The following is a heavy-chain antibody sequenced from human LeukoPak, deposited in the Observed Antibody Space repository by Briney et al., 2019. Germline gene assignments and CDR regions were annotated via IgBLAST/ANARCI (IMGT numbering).Heavy chain of an antibody. CDR3: AKDLTKGYSYGYGMDY. CDR1: GFTFSSYG. CDR2: ISYDGSNK. J-gene: IGHJ4*02. Sequence: QLGGSLRLSCAASGFTFSSYGMHWVRQAPGKGLEWVAVISYDGSNKYYADSVKGRFTISRDNSKNTLYLQMNSLRAEDTAVYYCAKDLTKGYSYGYGMDYWGQGTLVTVSS. V-gene: IGHV3-30*18. D-gene: IGHD5-18*01.